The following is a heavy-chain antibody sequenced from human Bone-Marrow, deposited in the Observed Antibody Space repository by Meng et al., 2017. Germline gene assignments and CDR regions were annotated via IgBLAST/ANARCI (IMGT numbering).Heavy chain of an antibody. CDR3: ARVSVRGVIRWFDP. D-gene: IGHD3-10*01. CDR2: INPNSGGT. V-gene: IGHV1-2*06. Sequence: GQLVQPGAEVKKPGASVKVSCKASGYTFTGYYMHWVRQAPGQGLEWMGRINPNSGGTNYAQKFQGRVTMTRDTSISTAYMELSRLRSDDTAVYYCARVSVRGVIRWFDPWGQGTLVTVSS. CDR1: GYTFTGYY. J-gene: IGHJ5*02.